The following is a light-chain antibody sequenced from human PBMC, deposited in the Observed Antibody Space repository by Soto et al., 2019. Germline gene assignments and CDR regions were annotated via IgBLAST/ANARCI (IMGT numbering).Light chain of an antibody. V-gene: IGLV6-57*03. Sequence: NFMLTQPHSVSESPGKTVTISCTRGSGSIASNYVQWYQQRPGSAPTTVIYEDNQRPSGVPDRFSGSIDSSSNSASLTISGLQTEDEAAYYCQSYDSSNDVVFGGGTKLTVL. CDR1: SGSIASNY. CDR2: EDN. J-gene: IGLJ2*01. CDR3: QSYDSSNDVV.